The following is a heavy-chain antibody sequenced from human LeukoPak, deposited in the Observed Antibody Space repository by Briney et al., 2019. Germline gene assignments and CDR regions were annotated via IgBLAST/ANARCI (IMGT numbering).Heavy chain of an antibody. V-gene: IGHV4-59*08. Sequence: SETLSVTCTVSGGSISSDYWSWIRQPPGKGLEYIGYIYYSGSTSYNPSLKSRVTISLDPSKNQFSLKLNSVTAADTAVYYCARGDLGAFDIWGQGTMVTVSS. J-gene: IGHJ3*02. CDR3: ARGDLGAFDI. CDR1: GGSISSDY. CDR2: IYYSGST. D-gene: IGHD3-10*01.